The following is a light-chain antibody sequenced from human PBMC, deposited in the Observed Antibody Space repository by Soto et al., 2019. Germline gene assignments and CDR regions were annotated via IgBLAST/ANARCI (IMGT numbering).Light chain of an antibody. Sequence: DIQMTQSPSTLSASVGDRVIITCRASQSINSWLAWYQQKPGKAPKLLISKASNVQSGVPPRFSGSGSGTEFTLTINSLQPDDFAIYYCQQYNTYSWTFGQGTKVEIK. CDR2: KAS. J-gene: IGKJ1*01. V-gene: IGKV1-5*03. CDR3: QQYNTYSWT. CDR1: QSINSW.